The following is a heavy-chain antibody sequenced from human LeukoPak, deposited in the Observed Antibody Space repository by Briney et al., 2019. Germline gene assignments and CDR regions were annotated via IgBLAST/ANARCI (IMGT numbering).Heavy chain of an antibody. Sequence: GGSLRLSCSASGFSFHTYGMHWVRKAPGKGLEWVAFIRFDGSSKYYADYVKGRFTISRDNSKNSLYLQMNSLRAEDTAVYYCVKRRGDNGSPDYWGQGTLVTVSS. J-gene: IGHJ4*02. CDR3: VKRRGDNGSPDY. CDR1: GFSFHTYG. CDR2: IRFDGSSK. V-gene: IGHV3-30*02. D-gene: IGHD4-17*01.